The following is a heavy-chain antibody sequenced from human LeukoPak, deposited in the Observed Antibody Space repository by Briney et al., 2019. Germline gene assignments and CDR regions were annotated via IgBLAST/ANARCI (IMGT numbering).Heavy chain of an antibody. V-gene: IGHV3-7*05. CDR1: GFTFSTYW. CDR3: VSWTAVACS. Sequence: GGSLRLSCAASGFTFSTYWMSWLRQAPGKGLEWVAHIKQDGSEIYYVDSVKGRFTISRDNGKNSLFLQMNSQRAEDTAVYYCVSWTAVACSWGQGTLVTVSS. D-gene: IGHD6-19*01. J-gene: IGHJ5*02. CDR2: IKQDGSEI.